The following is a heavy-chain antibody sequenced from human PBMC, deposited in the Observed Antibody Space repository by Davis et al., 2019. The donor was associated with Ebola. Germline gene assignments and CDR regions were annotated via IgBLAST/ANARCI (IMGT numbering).Heavy chain of an antibody. CDR1: GFTFSDYY. V-gene: IGHV3-23*01. D-gene: IGHD6-19*01. CDR3: AKTSSSGWYGGDY. Sequence: GESLKISCAASGFTFSDYYMSWIRQAPGKGLEWVSAISGSGGSTYYADSVKGRFTISRDNSKNTLYLQMNSLRAKDTAVYYCAKTSSSGWYGGDYWGQGTLVTVSS. CDR2: ISGSGGST. J-gene: IGHJ4*02.